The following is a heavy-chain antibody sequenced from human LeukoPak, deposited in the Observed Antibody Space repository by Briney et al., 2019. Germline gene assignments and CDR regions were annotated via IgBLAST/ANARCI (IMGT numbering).Heavy chain of an antibody. Sequence: GGSLRLSCAASGFTFSSYGIHWVRQAPGKGLEWVAFIRYDGSNKYYADSVKGRFTISRDNSKNTLYLQMNSLRAEDTAVYYCATGYSSSWYVWGNWGQGTLVTVSS. CDR1: GFTFSSYG. J-gene: IGHJ4*02. CDR3: ATGYSSSWYVWGN. CDR2: IRYDGSNK. D-gene: IGHD6-13*01. V-gene: IGHV3-30*02.